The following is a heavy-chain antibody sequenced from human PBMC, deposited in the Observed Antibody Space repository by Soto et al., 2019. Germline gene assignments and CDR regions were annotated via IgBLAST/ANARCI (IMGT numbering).Heavy chain of an antibody. Sequence: QVQLVESGGDVIQPGTSLRLSCAASGFSFSTNVLHWVRQAPGKGLEWVAVMSPNGAEKYYTDSVKGRFTISRDNSKNTLHLEMNSLTSEDTAVYYCALDNIPGAPDYFDYWGQGTLVTVSS. V-gene: IGHV3-30-3*01. CDR2: MSPNGAEK. D-gene: IGHD1-20*01. J-gene: IGHJ4*02. CDR1: GFSFSTNV. CDR3: ALDNIPGAPDYFDY.